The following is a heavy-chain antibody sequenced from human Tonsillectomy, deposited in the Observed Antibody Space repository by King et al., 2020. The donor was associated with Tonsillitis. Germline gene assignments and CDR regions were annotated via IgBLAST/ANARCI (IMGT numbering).Heavy chain of an antibody. D-gene: IGHD3-10*01. CDR2: ISYDGSYK. J-gene: IGHJ6*02. Sequence: VQLVESGGGVVQPGRSLRLSCAASGFTFSNYGIHWVRQAPGKGLEWVTVISYDGSYKHYADYVKGRFTISRDNSKNTVSLQMNSLRPEDTALYYCAKDRSCRTSGMYVWGQGTTVTVSS. CDR1: GFTFSNYG. V-gene: IGHV3-30*18. CDR3: AKDRSCRTSGMYV.